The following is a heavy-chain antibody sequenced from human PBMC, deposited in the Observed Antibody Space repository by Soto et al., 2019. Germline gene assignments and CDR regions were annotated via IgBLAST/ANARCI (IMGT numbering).Heavy chain of an antibody. V-gene: IGHV1-3*01. D-gene: IGHD2-15*01. Sequence: ASVKVSCKASGYTFTSYAMHWVRQAPGQRLEWMGWINAGNGNTKYSQKFQGRVTITRDTSASTAYMELSSLRSEDTAVYYCAKEYCSGGSCYLGSFDYWGQGTLVTVSS. CDR1: GYTFTSYA. CDR2: INAGNGNT. CDR3: AKEYCSGGSCYLGSFDY. J-gene: IGHJ4*02.